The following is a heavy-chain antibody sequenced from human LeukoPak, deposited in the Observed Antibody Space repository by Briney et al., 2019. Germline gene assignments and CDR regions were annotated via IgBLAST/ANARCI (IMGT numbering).Heavy chain of an antibody. CDR2: ISYDGSNK. J-gene: IGHJ4*02. CDR1: GFTFSSYA. Sequence: PGRSLRLSCAASGFTFSSYAMHWVRQAPGKGLEWVAVISYDGSNKYYADSVEGRFTISRDNSKNTLYLQMNSLRAEDTAVYYCAGTMVRGVRGAVGYWGQGTLVTVSS. D-gene: IGHD3-10*01. CDR3: AGTMVRGVRGAVGY. V-gene: IGHV3-30*04.